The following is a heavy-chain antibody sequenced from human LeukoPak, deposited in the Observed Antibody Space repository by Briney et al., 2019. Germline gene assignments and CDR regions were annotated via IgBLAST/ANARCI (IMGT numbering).Heavy chain of an antibody. Sequence: ASVKVSCKASGYTFTSYDINWVRQATGQGLEWMGWMNPNSGNTGYAQKFQGRVTMTRNTSISTAYMELSSLRSEDTAVYYCARARTQFAGIVLMVYDPGYYYMDVWGKGTTVTVSS. D-gene: IGHD2-8*01. V-gene: IGHV1-8*01. J-gene: IGHJ6*03. CDR2: MNPNSGNT. CDR3: ARARTQFAGIVLMVYDPGYYYMDV. CDR1: GYTFTSYD.